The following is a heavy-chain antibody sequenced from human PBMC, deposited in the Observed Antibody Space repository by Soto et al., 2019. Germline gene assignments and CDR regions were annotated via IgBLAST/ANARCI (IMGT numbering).Heavy chain of an antibody. Sequence: PSETLSLTCIVSGGSINSYYWSWIRQSPGKGLEWIGYIYYTGRTNHNPSLKSRVTISVDTSKNQFSLNLSSVTAADTAVYYCARYYHDSSGYSNWFDPWGQGTLVTVS. CDR2: IYYTGRT. CDR1: GGSINSYY. CDR3: ARYYHDSSGYSNWFDP. D-gene: IGHD3-22*01. V-gene: IGHV4-59*01. J-gene: IGHJ5*02.